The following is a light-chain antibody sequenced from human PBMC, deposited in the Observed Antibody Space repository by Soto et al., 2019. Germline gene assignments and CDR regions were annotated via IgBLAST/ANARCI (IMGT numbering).Light chain of an antibody. J-gene: IGKJ1*01. CDR1: QYISSW. CDR3: QQYFESSET. CDR2: KAS. Sequence: IRMTQSPSTLSASVGDTVTITCRASQYISSWLAWYQQKPGQAPKLLIYKASNLQGGAPSRFSGSGSGKEFTLTINSLQPDDFATYYCQQYFESSETFGQGTKVDIK. V-gene: IGKV1-5*03.